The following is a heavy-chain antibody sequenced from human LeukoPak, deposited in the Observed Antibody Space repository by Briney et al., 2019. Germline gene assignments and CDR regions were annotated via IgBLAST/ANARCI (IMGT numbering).Heavy chain of an antibody. J-gene: IGHJ3*01. D-gene: IGHD3-10*01. V-gene: IGHV4-59*01. Sequence: PSETLSLTCSVSGGSIRSDYWSWIRQPPGKGLEWIAYISDSGRTKYNPSLESRVTTSLETSKNQFSLRLNSVTAADTAVYYCVRDHTGIGKSNAFDLWGQGTMVTVSS. CDR1: GGSIRSDY. CDR3: VRDHTGIGKSNAFDL. CDR2: ISDSGRT.